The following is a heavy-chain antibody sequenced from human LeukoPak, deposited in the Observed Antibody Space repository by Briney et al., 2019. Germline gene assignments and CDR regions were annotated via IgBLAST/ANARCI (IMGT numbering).Heavy chain of an antibody. CDR3: ARGSSRRYGFWSGYYDFDY. J-gene: IGHJ4*02. D-gene: IGHD3-3*01. CDR1: GFTFSSYS. V-gene: IGHV3-21*01. Sequence: GGSLRLSCAASGFTFSSYSMNWVRQAPGKGLEWVSSISSSSSYIYYADSVKGRFTISRDNAKNSLYLQMNSLRAEDTAVYYCARGSSRRYGFWSGYYDFDYWGQGTLVTVSS. CDR2: ISSSSSYI.